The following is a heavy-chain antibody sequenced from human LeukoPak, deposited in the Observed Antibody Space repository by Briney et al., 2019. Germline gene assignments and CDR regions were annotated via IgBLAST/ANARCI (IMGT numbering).Heavy chain of an antibody. V-gene: IGHV4-59*01. CDR1: GGSISSNY. CDR3: ARAYHGSGSFSLLFDP. J-gene: IGHJ5*02. D-gene: IGHD3-10*01. CDR2: IYYSGIT. Sequence: SETLSLTCTVSGGSISSNYWSWVRQPPGKGLEWIGYIYYSGITNDNPSLKSRVTISVDTSKNQFSLKLSSVTAADTAVYYCARAYHGSGSFSLLFDPWGQGTLVTVSS.